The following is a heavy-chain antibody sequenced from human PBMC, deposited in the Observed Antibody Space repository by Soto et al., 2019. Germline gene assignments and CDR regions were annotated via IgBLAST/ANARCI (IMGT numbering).Heavy chain of an antibody. D-gene: IGHD3-22*01. CDR1: GYTFTRSG. Sequence: ASVKVSCKASGYTFTRSGISWVRQAPGQGLEWMGGFDPEDGETIYAQKFQGRVTMTEDTSTDTAYMELSSLRSEDTAVYYCATDPYYDSSGYYYGSVYGMDVWG. V-gene: IGHV1-24*01. CDR3: ATDPYYDSSGYYYGSVYGMDV. CDR2: FDPEDGET. J-gene: IGHJ6*02.